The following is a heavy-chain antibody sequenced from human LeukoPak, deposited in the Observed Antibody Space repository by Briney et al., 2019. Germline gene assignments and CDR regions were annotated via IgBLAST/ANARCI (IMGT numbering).Heavy chain of an antibody. Sequence: GGSLRLSCAASGFTFSNYAMNWVRQAPGNGLEWVSLISGSTGSTYYADSVKGRFSISRDNSKNTVYLQMNRLRVEDTAVYYVAKGAVSAIVGGTTLDYWGQGTLVTVSS. CDR1: GFTFSNYA. CDR3: AKGAVSAIVGGTTLDY. CDR2: ISGSTGST. D-gene: IGHD1-26*01. V-gene: IGHV3-23*01. J-gene: IGHJ4*02.